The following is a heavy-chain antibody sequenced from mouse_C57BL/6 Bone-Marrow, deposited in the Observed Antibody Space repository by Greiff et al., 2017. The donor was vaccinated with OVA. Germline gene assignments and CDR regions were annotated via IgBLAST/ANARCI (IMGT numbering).Heavy chain of an antibody. D-gene: IGHD2-3*01. CDR3: ARDWWLLHFDY. J-gene: IGHJ2*01. V-gene: IGHV5-4*01. Sequence: EVMLVESGGGLVKPGGSLKLSCAASGFTFSSYAMSWVRQTPEKRLEWVATISDGGSYTYYPDNVKGRFTISRDNAKNNLYLQMSHLKSEDTAMYYCARDWWLLHFDYWGQGTTLTVSS. CDR1: GFTFSSYA. CDR2: ISDGGSYT.